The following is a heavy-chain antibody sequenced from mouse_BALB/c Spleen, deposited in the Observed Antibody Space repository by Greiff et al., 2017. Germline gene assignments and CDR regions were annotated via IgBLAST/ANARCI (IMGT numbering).Heavy chain of an antibody. J-gene: IGHJ4*01. D-gene: IGHD2-4*01. CDR3: ARGFDYEDGDAMDY. CDR2: INPGSGGT. V-gene: IGHV1-54*01. CDR1: GYAFTYLL. Sequence: QVQPKASGAEPVRPGTSVKVSLKASGYAFTYLLIEWVKQRPGQGLEWIGVINPGSGGTNYNEKFKGKATLTADNSSSTAYMQLSSLTSDDSAVYFCARGFDYEDGDAMDYWGQGTTLTVSA.